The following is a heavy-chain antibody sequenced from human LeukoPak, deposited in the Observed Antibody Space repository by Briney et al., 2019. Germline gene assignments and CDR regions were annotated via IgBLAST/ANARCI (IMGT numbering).Heavy chain of an antibody. J-gene: IGHJ5*02. CDR3: ARHSAIWELRNWFDP. D-gene: IGHD1-26*01. V-gene: IGHV4-59*08. Sequence: SETLSLTCTVSGGSISSYYWSWIGQPPGKGLEWIGYIYYSGSTNYNPSLKSRVTISVDTSKNQFSLKLSSVTAADTAVYYCARHSAIWELRNWFDPWGQGTLVTVSS. CDR2: IYYSGST. CDR1: GGSISSYY.